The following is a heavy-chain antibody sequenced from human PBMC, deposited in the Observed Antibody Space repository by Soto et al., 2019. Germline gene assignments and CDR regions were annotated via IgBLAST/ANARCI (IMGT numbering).Heavy chain of an antibody. CDR1: GFTFSSYA. CDR3: AKDSCSGGSCYFLLGLNFDI. V-gene: IGHV3-23*01. D-gene: IGHD2-15*01. Sequence: GGSLRLSCAASGFTFSSYAMSWVRQAPGKGLEWVSAISGSGGSTYYADSVKGRFTISRDNSKNKLYLQMNSLRAEDTAVYYCAKDSCSGGSCYFLLGLNFDIWGQGTMVTVSS. CDR2: ISGSGGST. J-gene: IGHJ3*02.